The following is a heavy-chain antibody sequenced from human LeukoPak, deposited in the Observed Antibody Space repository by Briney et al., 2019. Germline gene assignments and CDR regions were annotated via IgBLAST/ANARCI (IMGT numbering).Heavy chain of an antibody. D-gene: IGHD3-9*01. V-gene: IGHV1-24*01. CDR3: ATGGDILTGYYMDV. CDR2: FDPEDGET. Sequence: ASVKVSCKVSGYTLTELSMHWVRQAPGKGLEWMGGFDPEDGETIYAQKFQGRVTMTEDTSTDTAYMELSSLRSEDTAVYYCATGGDILTGYYMDVWGKGTTVTVSS. J-gene: IGHJ6*03. CDR1: GYTLTELS.